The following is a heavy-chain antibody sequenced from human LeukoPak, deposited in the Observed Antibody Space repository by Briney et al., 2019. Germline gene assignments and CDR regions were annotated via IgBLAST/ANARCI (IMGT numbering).Heavy chain of an antibody. CDR1: GFTFSSYW. J-gene: IGHJ6*03. Sequence: GGSLGLSCAASGFTFSSYWTSWVRQAPGKGLEWVANIKQDGSEKYYVDSVKGRFTISRDNAKNSLYLQMNSLRAEDTAVYYCAKTLKDRYYDFWSGYYHYYYYMDVWGKGTTVTVSS. D-gene: IGHD3-3*01. V-gene: IGHV3-7*01. CDR2: IKQDGSEK. CDR3: AKTLKDRYYDFWSGYYHYYYYMDV.